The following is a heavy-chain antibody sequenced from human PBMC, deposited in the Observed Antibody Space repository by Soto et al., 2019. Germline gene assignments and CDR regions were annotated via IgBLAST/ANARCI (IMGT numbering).Heavy chain of an antibody. J-gene: IGHJ6*02. Sequence: QVQLVQSGAVVKKRGSSVMVSCKASGGTLGIYAITLVRLAPGQGLELMGVFSHMFGKVNYAHKFQGRVTITADESTSTSYVELGRLRSEDTAVYYCAKGREAVAMDVLGQGTTFTVSS. CDR2: FSHMFGKV. CDR1: GGTLGIYA. D-gene: IGHD6-25*01. CDR3: AKGREAVAMDV. V-gene: IGHV1-69*01.